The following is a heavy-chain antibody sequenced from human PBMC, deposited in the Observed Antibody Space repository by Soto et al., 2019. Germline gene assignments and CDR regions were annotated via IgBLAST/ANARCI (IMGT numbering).Heavy chain of an antibody. CDR3: ASRAWDYGNACYCSFVAV. D-gene: IGHD2-15*01. Sequence: DSVKGRFTISRDNAKNSLYLQMSSLRAEDTAVYYCASRAWDYGNACYCSFVAVWGQGNSVTVSS. V-gene: IGHV3-7*01. J-gene: IGHJ6*02.